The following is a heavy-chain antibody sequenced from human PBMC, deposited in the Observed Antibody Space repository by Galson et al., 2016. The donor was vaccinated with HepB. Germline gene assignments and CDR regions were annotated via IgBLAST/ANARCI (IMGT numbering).Heavy chain of an antibody. CDR1: GDSMNIYF. CDR3: ATHKTGPTGFPFDS. CDR2: VYASGDT. J-gene: IGHJ4*02. Sequence: SETLSLTCTVSGDSMNIYFWNWIRQPAGKGLEWIGRVYASGDTNYNPSLKSRVTMSLDTSLRQFSLKLTSVTAADTAVYYCATHKTGPTGFPFDSWGQGTLVTVSS. V-gene: IGHV4-4*07. D-gene: IGHD1-7*01.